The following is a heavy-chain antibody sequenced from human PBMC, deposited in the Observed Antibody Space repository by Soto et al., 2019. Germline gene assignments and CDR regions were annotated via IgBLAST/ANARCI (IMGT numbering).Heavy chain of an antibody. CDR3: ARVGATLYDY. CDR2: ISAYNGNT. CDR1: GGSFRTYA. V-gene: IGHV1-18*01. Sequence: ASVKVSCTASGGSFRTYAINWVRQAPGQGLEWMGGISAYNGNTNYAQKLQGRVTMTTDTSTSTAYMELRSLRSDDTAVYYCARVGATLYDYWGQGTLVTVSS. J-gene: IGHJ4*02. D-gene: IGHD1-26*01.